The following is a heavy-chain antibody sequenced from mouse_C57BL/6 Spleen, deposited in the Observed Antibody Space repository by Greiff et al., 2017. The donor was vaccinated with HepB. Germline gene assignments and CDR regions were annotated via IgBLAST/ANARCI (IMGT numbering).Heavy chain of an antibody. V-gene: IGHV1-7*01. J-gene: IGHJ2*01. CDR2: INPSSGYT. CDR1: GYTFTSYW. D-gene: IGHD2-5*01. CDR3: ARAYYSNDRDYFDY. Sequence: QVQLKESGAELAKPGASVKLSCKASGYTFTSYWMHWVKQRPGQGLEWIGYINPSSGYTKYNQKFKDKATLTEDKSSSTAYMQLSSLTYEDSAVYYCARAYYSNDRDYFDYWGQGTTLTVSS.